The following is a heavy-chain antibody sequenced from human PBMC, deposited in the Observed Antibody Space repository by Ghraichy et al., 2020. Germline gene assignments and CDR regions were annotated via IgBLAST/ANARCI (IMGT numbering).Heavy chain of an antibody. J-gene: IGHJ6*02. D-gene: IGHD4-11*01. Sequence: SVKVSCKASGGTFSSYAISWVRQAPGQGLEWMGGIIPIFGTANYAQKFQGRVTITADESTSTAYMELSSLRSEDTAVYYCARCRLYDYSNYGDYYGMDVWGQGTTVTVSS. V-gene: IGHV1-69*13. CDR3: ARCRLYDYSNYGDYYGMDV. CDR1: GGTFSSYA. CDR2: IIPIFGTA.